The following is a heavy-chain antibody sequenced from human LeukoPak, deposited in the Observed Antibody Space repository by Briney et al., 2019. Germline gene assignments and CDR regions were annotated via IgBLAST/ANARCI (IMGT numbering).Heavy chain of an antibody. Sequence: QAGGSLRLSCAASGFTFSSYSMNWVRQAPGKGLEWVSAISGSGSSTNYADSVKGRFTISRDNSKNTLYLQMNSLRAEDTAIYYCAKRLASTSNWYYFDFWGQGTLVTVSS. CDR3: AKRLASTSNWYYFDF. D-gene: IGHD6-13*01. V-gene: IGHV3-23*01. CDR1: GFTFSSYS. J-gene: IGHJ4*02. CDR2: ISGSGSST.